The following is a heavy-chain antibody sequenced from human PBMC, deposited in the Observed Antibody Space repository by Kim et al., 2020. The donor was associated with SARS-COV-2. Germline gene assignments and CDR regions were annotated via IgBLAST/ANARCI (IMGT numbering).Heavy chain of an antibody. V-gene: IGHV3-30*04. CDR1: GFTFSSYA. D-gene: IGHD3-22*01. CDR2: ISYDGSNK. Sequence: SLRLSCAASGFTFSSYAMHWVRQAPGKGLEWVAVISYDGSNKYYADSVKGRFTISRDNSKNTLYLQMNSLRAEDTAVYYCARDEGDYYDSSGYYIDYW. J-gene: IGHJ4*01. CDR3: ARDEGDYYDSSGYYIDY.